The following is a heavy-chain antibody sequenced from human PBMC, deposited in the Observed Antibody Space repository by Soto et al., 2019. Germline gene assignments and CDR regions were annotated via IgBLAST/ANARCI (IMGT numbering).Heavy chain of an antibody. CDR3: ARISRYCSGGDCHA. D-gene: IGHD2-15*01. J-gene: IGHJ5*02. CDR2: ISYDGSNT. CDR1: GVSFNSYD. V-gene: IGHV3-30*03. Sequence: PGGSLRLSCAASGVSFNSYDMHWVRQAPGKGPEWVAIISYDGSNTYYSDSVRGRFTISRDNSKDTLYLQMHSLRSEDTAIYYCARISRYCSGGDCHAWCQGT.